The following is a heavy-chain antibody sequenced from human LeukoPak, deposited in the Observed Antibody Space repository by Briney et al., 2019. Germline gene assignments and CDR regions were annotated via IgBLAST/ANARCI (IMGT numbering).Heavy chain of an antibody. CDR3: ARDYYDFWSGSLYYMDV. V-gene: IGHV4-38-2*02. D-gene: IGHD3-3*01. Sequence: PSETLSLTCAVYGGSFSGYYWGWIRQPPGKGLEWIGSIYHSGSTYYNPSLKSRVTISVDTSKNQFSLKLSSVTAADTAVYYCARDYYDFWSGSLYYMDVWGKGTTVTVSS. CDR1: GGSFSGYY. CDR2: IYHSGST. J-gene: IGHJ6*03.